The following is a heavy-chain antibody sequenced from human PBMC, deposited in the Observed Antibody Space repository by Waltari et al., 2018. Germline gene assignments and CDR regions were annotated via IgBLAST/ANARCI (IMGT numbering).Heavy chain of an antibody. CDR1: W. D-gene: IGHD7-27*01. CDR2: IYPGDSET. J-gene: IGHJ4*02. Sequence: WIGWVRQMPGKGLEWMGIIYPGDSETRYSPSFQGQVTISADKSISTAYLQWSSLKASDTAIYYCARRSDGWGPWDYWGQGTLVTVSS. CDR3: ARRSDGWGPWDY. V-gene: IGHV5-51*01.